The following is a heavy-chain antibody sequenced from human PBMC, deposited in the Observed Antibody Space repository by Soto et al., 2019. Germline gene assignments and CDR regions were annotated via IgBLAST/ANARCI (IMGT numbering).Heavy chain of an antibody. CDR2: IRGSGGST. CDR3: ARSLRGVVIDFDY. Sequence: EVQLLESGGGLVQPGGSLRLSCAASGFTFSINAMSWVRQAPGKGLEWVSAIRGSGGSTYYADSVKGRFTISRDNSKNMLYLQMNSVRDEDTALYYCARSLRGVVIDFDYWGQGTLVTVSS. J-gene: IGHJ4*02. D-gene: IGHD3-10*01. V-gene: IGHV3-23*01. CDR1: GFTFSINA.